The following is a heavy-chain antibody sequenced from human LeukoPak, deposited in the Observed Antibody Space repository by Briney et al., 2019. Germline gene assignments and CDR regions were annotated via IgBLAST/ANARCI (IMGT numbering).Heavy chain of an antibody. Sequence: GGSLRLSCAASGFTFSNAWMSWVRQAPGKGLEWVGRIKSKTDGGTTDYAAPVKGRFTISRDDSKNTLYLQMNSLKTEDTAVYYCTTEEEGLADFDYWGQGTLVTVSS. CDR1: GFTFSNAW. CDR2: IKSKTDGGTT. D-gene: IGHD3/OR15-3a*01. CDR3: TTEEEGLADFDY. J-gene: IGHJ4*02. V-gene: IGHV3-15*01.